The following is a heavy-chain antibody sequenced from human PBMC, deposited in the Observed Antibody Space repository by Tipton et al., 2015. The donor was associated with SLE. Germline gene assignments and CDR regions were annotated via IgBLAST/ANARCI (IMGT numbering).Heavy chain of an antibody. V-gene: IGHV3-7*03. Sequence: GSLRLSCVASGFTFSSYWMSWVRQAPGKGLEWVANIKQDGTEKYNVDSVKGRFTISRDNAKNSLYLQMNSLRAEDTAVYYCAKVPYYSSPRVLFDYWGQGTLVAVSS. CDR3: AKVPYYSSPRVLFDY. CDR2: IKQDGTEK. CDR1: GFTFSSYW. J-gene: IGHJ4*02. D-gene: IGHD6-19*01.